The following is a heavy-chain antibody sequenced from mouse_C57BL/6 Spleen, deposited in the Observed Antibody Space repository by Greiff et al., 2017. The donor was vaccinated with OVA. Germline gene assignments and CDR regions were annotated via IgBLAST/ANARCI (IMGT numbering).Heavy chain of an antibody. V-gene: IGHV1-20*01. CDR3: ARGDGFDY. CDR2: INPYNGDT. J-gene: IGHJ2*01. CDR1: GYSFTGYF. D-gene: IGHD1-1*01. Sequence: VQLQQSGPELVKPGDSVKISCKASGYSFTGYFMNWVMQSHGKSLEWIGRINPYNGDTFYNQKFKGKATLTVDKSSSTAHMELRSLTSEDAAVYYCARGDGFDYWGQGTTLTVSS.